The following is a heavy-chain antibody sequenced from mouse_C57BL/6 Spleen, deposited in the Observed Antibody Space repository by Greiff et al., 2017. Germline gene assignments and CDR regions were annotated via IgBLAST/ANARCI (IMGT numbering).Heavy chain of an antibody. CDR2: IDPSDSYT. CDR1: GYTFTSYW. Sequence: VQLQQPGAELVRPGTSVKLSCKASGYTFTSYWMHWVKQRPGQGLEWIGVIDPSDSYTNYNQKFKGKATLTVDTSSSTAYMQLSSLTSEDSAVYYCARLKGFAYWGQGTLVTVSA. J-gene: IGHJ3*01. V-gene: IGHV1-59*01. CDR3: ARLKGFAY.